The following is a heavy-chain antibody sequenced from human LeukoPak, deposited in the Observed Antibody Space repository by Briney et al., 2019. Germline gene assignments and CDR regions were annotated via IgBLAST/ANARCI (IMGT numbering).Heavy chain of an antibody. CDR2: IYLYGTT. D-gene: IGHD1-26*01. Sequence: SETLSLTCSVSAGSISSSSWWSWVRQSPVKGLEWSGEIYLYGTTSYNPSLKSRVTMSVDRSKNQFSLKLSSVTAADPAVYYCARQQWEQQGRDYYFNGLAVWGPGTTVTVSS. V-gene: IGHV4-4*02. CDR1: AGSISSSSW. J-gene: IGHJ6*02. CDR3: ARQQWEQQGRDYYFNGLAV.